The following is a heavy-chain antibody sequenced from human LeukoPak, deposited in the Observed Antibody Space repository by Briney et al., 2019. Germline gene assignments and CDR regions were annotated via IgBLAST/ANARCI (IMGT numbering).Heavy chain of an antibody. D-gene: IGHD6-13*01. V-gene: IGHV5-51*01. CDR1: GYKFTNYW. Sequence: GESLKISCKGSGYKFTNYWIGWVRQMAGKGLEWMGIIYPGDSDTRYSPSFQGQVTISADKSISTAYLQWSSLKASDTAMYYCARRVVTRQQLAQRKIQTSFDPWGQGTLVSVSS. J-gene: IGHJ5*02. CDR3: ARRVVTRQQLAQRKIQTSFDP. CDR2: IYPGDSDT.